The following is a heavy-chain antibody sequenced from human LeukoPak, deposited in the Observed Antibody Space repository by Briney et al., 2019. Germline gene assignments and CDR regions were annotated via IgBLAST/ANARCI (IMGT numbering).Heavy chain of an antibody. CDR2: ISSSSSYI. V-gene: IGHV3-21*01. CDR3: ARGRDGLDFDY. D-gene: IGHD5-24*01. J-gene: IGHJ4*02. Sequence: PRGSLRLSCAASGFTFSSYSMNWVRQAPGKGLEWVSSISSSSSYIYYADSVKGRFTISRDNAKNSLYLQMNSLRAEDTAVYYCARGRDGLDFDYWGQGTLVTVSS. CDR1: GFTFSSYS.